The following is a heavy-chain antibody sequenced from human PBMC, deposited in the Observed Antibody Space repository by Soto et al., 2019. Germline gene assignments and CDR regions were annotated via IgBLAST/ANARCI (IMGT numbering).Heavy chain of an antibody. CDR1: GDSVSNDNYY. V-gene: IGHV4-61*01. CDR2: IYYSGTT. J-gene: IGHJ6*04. Sequence: PSETLSLTCAVSGDSVSNDNYYWSWIRQPPGKGREWIGYIYYSGTTNYNSYLKSRLSLSVDMSKNQFSRKLASVTAADTAVYYCASGDRLGRNYYYDYGMDVWGKGTTVTVSS. D-gene: IGHD3-10*01. CDR3: ASGDRLGRNYYYDYGMDV.